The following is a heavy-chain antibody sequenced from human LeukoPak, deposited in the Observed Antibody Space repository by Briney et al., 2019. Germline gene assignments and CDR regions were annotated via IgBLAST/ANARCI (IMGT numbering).Heavy chain of an antibody. CDR1: GYTFSSYW. J-gene: IGHJ4*02. Sequence: GESLKISCKGSGYTFSSYWIAWVRQMPGKGLEWMGIIHPGDSDTRYSPSFQGQVTISAGRSLSTAYLQWSSLKASDTAMYYCARLLGASSAYFDYWGQGTLVTVSS. CDR3: ARLLGASSAYFDY. CDR2: IHPGDSDT. D-gene: IGHD4/OR15-4a*01. V-gene: IGHV5-51*01.